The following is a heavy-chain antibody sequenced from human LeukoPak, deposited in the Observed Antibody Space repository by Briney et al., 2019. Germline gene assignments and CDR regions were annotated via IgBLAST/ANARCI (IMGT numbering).Heavy chain of an antibody. V-gene: IGHV3-23*01. Sequence: GSLRLSCAASGFTISSYAMSWVRQAPGKGLEWVSAISGSGGSRYYADSVKGRFTISRDNSKNTLYLQMNSLRAEDTAVYYCAKDPTTGTTPNWFDPWGQGTLVTVSS. J-gene: IGHJ5*02. CDR2: ISGSGGSR. D-gene: IGHD1-1*01. CDR3: AKDPTTGTTPNWFDP. CDR1: GFTISSYA.